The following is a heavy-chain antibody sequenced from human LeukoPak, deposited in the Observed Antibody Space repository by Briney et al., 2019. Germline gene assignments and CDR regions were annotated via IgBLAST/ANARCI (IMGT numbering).Heavy chain of an antibody. Sequence: PGGSLRLSCAASGFTFSSYWMSWVRQAPGKGLEWVANIKQDGSEKYYVDSVKGRFTISRDNAKNSLYLQMNSLRAEDTAVYYCASLLRLGELSSRYFDYWGQGTLVTVSS. CDR3: ASLLRLGELSSRYFDY. V-gene: IGHV3-7*01. J-gene: IGHJ4*02. CDR1: GFTFSSYW. CDR2: IKQDGSEK. D-gene: IGHD3-16*02.